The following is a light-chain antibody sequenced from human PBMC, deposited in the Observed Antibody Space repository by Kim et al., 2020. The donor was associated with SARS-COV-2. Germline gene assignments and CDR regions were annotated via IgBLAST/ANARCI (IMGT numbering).Light chain of an antibody. V-gene: IGLV3-1*01. CDR3: QAWDSSTVV. Sequence: VSPGKTASITCSGDKLGDKYAYWYQQKPGQAPGLVIYQDSKRPSGIPERFSGSNSGNTATLTISGTQAMDEADYYCQAWDSSTVVFGGGTQLTVL. CDR1: KLGDKY. J-gene: IGLJ2*01. CDR2: QDS.